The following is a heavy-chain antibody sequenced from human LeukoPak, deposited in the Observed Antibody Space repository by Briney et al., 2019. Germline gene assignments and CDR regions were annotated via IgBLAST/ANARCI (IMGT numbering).Heavy chain of an antibody. D-gene: IGHD3-10*01. V-gene: IGHV3-23*01. Sequence: GGSLRLSCAASGFTFSSYAVSWVRQASGKGLEWVSSISGGGGDIFYADSVKGRFSISRDNSKNRVSLQLNSLRAEDTAMYYCARWFGEPPNFDYWGQGTLVTVSS. CDR3: ARWFGEPPNFDY. CDR2: ISGGGGDI. CDR1: GFTFSSYA. J-gene: IGHJ4*02.